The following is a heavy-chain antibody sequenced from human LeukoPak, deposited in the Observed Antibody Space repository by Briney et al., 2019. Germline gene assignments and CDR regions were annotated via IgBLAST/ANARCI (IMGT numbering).Heavy chain of an antibody. CDR1: GGSISSYY. V-gene: IGHV4-4*07. CDR2: IYTSGST. J-gene: IGHJ4*02. CDR3: AGDHGSCDDY. D-gene: IGHD6-13*01. Sequence: PSATLTLTCTASGGSISSYYWSWIRQPPGKGLEWIGRIYTSGSTNYNASLKNRVITTVETATKQFSHKLISIPAADKTVYCYAGDHGSCDDYWGQGTLVTVSS.